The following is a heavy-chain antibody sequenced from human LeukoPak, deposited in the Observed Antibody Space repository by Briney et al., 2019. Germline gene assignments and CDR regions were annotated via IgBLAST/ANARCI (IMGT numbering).Heavy chain of an antibody. V-gene: IGHV3-33*01. CDR1: GFTFSSYG. Sequence: GRSLRLSCAASGFTFSSYGMHWVRQAPGKGLEWVAVIWYDGSNKYYADSVKGRFTISRDNSKNTLYLQMNSLRAEDTAVYYCARSLGGWLPMGAFDIWGQGTMVTVSS. J-gene: IGHJ3*02. CDR3: ARSLGGWLPMGAFDI. D-gene: IGHD5-12*01. CDR2: IWYDGSNK.